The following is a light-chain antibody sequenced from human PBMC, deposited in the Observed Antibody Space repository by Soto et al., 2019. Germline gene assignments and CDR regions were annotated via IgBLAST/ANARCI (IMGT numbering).Light chain of an antibody. CDR1: QSVSNN. CDR2: HAS. Sequence: EIVMTQSPATLSVSPGERATLSCRASQSVSNNLASYQQKPGQAPRLLIYHASTRATGVPARFSGSGSGTEFTLTVSSLQSEDFAVYYCHQYNKLPLTFGGGTKVEIK. CDR3: HQYNKLPLT. V-gene: IGKV3-15*01. J-gene: IGKJ4*01.